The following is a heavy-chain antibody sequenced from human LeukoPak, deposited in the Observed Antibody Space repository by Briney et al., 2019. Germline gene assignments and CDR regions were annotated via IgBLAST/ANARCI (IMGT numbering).Heavy chain of an antibody. CDR1: GFTFSSYS. CDR3: ARVLVVAATFSDY. J-gene: IGHJ4*02. CDR2: ISSGSSYI. V-gene: IGHV3-21*01. D-gene: IGHD2-15*01. Sequence: PGGSLRLSCAASGFTFSSYSMNWVRQAPGKGLEWVSSISSGSSYIYYADSVKGRFTISRDNAKNSLYLQMNSLRAEDTAVYYCARVLVVAATFSDYWGQGTLVTVSS.